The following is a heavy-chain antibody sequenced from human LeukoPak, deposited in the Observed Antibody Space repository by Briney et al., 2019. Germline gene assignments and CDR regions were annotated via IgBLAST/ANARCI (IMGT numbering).Heavy chain of an antibody. V-gene: IGHV3-23*01. CDR2: ISGSGGST. CDR3: AKLLTYYDILTGYYGYYYMDV. D-gene: IGHD3-9*01. CDR1: GFTFSSYG. Sequence: GGSLRLSCAASGFTFSSYGMSWVRQAPGKGLEWVSAISGSGGSTYYADSVKGRFTISRDNSKNTLYLQMNSLRAEDTAVYYCAKLLTYYDILTGYYGYYYMDVWGKGTTVTISS. J-gene: IGHJ6*03.